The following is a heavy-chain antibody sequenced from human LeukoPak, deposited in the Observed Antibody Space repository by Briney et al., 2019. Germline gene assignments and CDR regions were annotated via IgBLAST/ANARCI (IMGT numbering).Heavy chain of an antibody. CDR1: GFTFSSYG. CDR2: IRGSGGNT. J-gene: IGHJ4*02. Sequence: GGSLRLSCAASGFTFSSYGMSWVRQAPGRGLEWVSSIRGSGGNTYYADSVKGRFTISRDDSKNTLYLQMSSLRAEDTAIYYCAKAVGVIYMGIDYWGQGTLVTVSS. D-gene: IGHD3-10*01. V-gene: IGHV3-23*01. CDR3: AKAVGVIYMGIDY.